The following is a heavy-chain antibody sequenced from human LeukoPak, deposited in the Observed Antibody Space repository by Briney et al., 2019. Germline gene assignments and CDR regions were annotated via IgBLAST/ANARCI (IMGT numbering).Heavy chain of an antibody. V-gene: IGHV3-33*01. CDR2: IWFDGTNK. Sequence: GGSLRLSCAASGFTFSSYGMHWVRQAPGKGLEWVAVIWFDGTNKYFADPVKGRFTISRDNSKNTLYLQMNSLRAEDTAVYYCARRDGYNADFDYWGQGTLVTVSS. J-gene: IGHJ4*02. CDR1: GFTFSSYG. CDR3: ARRDGYNADFDY. D-gene: IGHD5-24*01.